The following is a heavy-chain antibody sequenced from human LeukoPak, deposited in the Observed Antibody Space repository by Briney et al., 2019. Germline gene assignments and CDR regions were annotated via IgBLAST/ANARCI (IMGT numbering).Heavy chain of an antibody. CDR1: GFTFSNFA. CDR2: ITSYGAT. J-gene: IGHJ5*02. V-gene: IGHV3-23*01. Sequence: PGGSLRLSCAASGFTFSNFAMMWVRQAPGTGLQWVSTITSYGATFYADTVRGRFTIFRDTSMNTLFLQMNSLGAEDTAVYYYAKGAAAGKVDWFDPWGQGTLVTVSS. D-gene: IGHD6-13*01. CDR3: AKGAAAGKVDWFDP.